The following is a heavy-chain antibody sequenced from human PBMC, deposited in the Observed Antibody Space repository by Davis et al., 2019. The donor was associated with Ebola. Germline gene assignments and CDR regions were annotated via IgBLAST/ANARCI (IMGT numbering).Heavy chain of an antibody. CDR1: GLTFGTYA. V-gene: IGHV3-49*03. D-gene: IGHD1-1*01. Sequence: PGGSLRLSCTASGLTFGTYAMSWFRQAPGKGLEWVSFIRGRSYGGTTEYAASVKGRFTISRDDSKSIAYLQMNSLKTEDTAVYYCTRGVIGYGDSRGTGFDPWGQGTLVTVSS. J-gene: IGHJ5*02. CDR2: IRGRSYGGTT. CDR3: TRGVIGYGDSRGTGFDP.